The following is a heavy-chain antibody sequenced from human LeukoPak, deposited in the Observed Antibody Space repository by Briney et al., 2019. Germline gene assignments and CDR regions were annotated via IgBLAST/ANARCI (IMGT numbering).Heavy chain of an antibody. J-gene: IGHJ4*02. V-gene: IGHV1-18*01. D-gene: IGHD4-17*01. CDR2: ISAYNGNT. Sequence: ASVKVSCKASGYTFTSYGISWVRQAPGQGIEWMGWISAYNGNTNYAQKLQGRVTMTTDTSTSTDYMELRSLRSDDTAVYYCARAVLYGDIDYWGQGTLVTVSS. CDR1: GYTFTSYG. CDR3: ARAVLYGDIDY.